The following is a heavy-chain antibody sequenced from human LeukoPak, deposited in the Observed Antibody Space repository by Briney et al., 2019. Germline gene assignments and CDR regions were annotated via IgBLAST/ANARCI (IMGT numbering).Heavy chain of an antibody. CDR2: MNPNSGNT. J-gene: IGHJ4*02. Sequence: ASVKVSCKASGYTFTSYDINWVRQATGQGLEWMGWMNPNSGNTGYAQKFQGRVTITRNTSISTAYMELSSLRSEDTAVYYCARGDYDFWSGYYPQMGDWGQGTLVTVSS. V-gene: IGHV1-8*03. D-gene: IGHD3-3*01. CDR1: GYTFTSYD. CDR3: ARGDYDFWSGYYPQMGD.